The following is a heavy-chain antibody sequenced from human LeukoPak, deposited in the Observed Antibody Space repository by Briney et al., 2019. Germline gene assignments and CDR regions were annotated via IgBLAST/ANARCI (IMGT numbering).Heavy chain of an antibody. CDR1: GFTFSSYA. CDR3: ARVVIAARPHWFDP. Sequence: GGSLRLSCAASGFTFSSYAMNWVRQAPGKGLEWVSSISDSGGSTYYADSVKGRFTFSRDNSKNTLHLQMSSLRPEDTAVYYCARVVIAARPHWFDPWGQGTLVTVSS. CDR2: ISDSGGST. V-gene: IGHV3-23*01. J-gene: IGHJ5*02. D-gene: IGHD6-6*01.